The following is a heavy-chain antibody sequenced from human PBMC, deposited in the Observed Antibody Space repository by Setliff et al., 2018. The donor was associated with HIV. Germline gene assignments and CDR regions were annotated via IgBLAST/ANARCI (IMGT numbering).Heavy chain of an antibody. Sequence: SVKVSCKASGCTFKNFAINWVRQAPGQGLEWMGGIIPISGTAVYAQNFRGRVTVTTDDSTNTAYMEISSLKSDDTAVYFCARVGGIELWNQAYFDYWGQGTLVTVSS. CDR2: IIPISGTA. CDR1: GCTFKNFA. J-gene: IGHJ4*02. D-gene: IGHD1-1*01. CDR3: ARVGGIELWNQAYFDY. V-gene: IGHV1-69*05.